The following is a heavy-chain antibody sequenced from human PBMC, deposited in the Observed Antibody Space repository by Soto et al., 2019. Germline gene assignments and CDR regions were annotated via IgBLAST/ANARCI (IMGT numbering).Heavy chain of an antibody. J-gene: IGHJ4*02. V-gene: IGHV3-48*02. CDR1: GSTFSSYS. CDR3: ARDAEENYDFWSGSNGYYFDY. CDR2: ISSSSSTI. Sequence: PGGSLRLSCAASGSTFSSYSMNWVRQAPGKGLEWVSYISSSSSTIYYADSVKGRFTISRDNAKNSLYLQMNSLRDEDTAVYYCARDAEENYDFWSGSNGYYFDYWGQGTLVTVSS. D-gene: IGHD3-3*01.